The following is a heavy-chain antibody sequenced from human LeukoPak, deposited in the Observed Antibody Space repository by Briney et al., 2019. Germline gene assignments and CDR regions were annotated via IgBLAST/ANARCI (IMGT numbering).Heavy chain of an antibody. D-gene: IGHD3-3*01. CDR2: IKQDGSEK. CDR1: GFTFSSYA. Sequence: GGSLRLSCAASGFTFSSYAMSWVRQAPGKGLEWVANIKQDGSEKYYVDSVKGRFTISRDNAKNSLYLQMNSLRAEDTAVYYCARRNFGVLNDYWGQGTLVTVSS. CDR3: ARRNFGVLNDY. J-gene: IGHJ4*02. V-gene: IGHV3-7*01.